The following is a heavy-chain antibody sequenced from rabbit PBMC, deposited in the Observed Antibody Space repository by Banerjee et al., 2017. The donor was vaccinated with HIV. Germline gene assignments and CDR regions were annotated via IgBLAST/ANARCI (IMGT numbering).Heavy chain of an antibody. CDR3: ARETSSGWGVVSYYFSL. CDR1: GFSFSSRYY. D-gene: IGHD4-1*01. Sequence: QSLEESGGDLVKPGASLTLTCTASGFSFSSRYYMCWVRQAPGKGLEWIACIYSGSSGDTYYASWAKGRFTISKTSSTTVTLQMTSLTAADTATYSCARETSSGWGVVSYYFSLWGQGTLVTVS. J-gene: IGHJ4*01. CDR2: IYSGSSGDT. V-gene: IGHV1S40*01.